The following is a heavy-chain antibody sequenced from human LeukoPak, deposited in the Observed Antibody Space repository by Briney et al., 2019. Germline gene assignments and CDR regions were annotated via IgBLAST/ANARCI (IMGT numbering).Heavy chain of an antibody. CDR1: GFTFSSYA. CDR2: MSGSGGST. V-gene: IGHV3-23*01. D-gene: IGHD3-16*01. CDR3: AKDREYSYVYDAFDL. J-gene: IGHJ3*01. Sequence: PGGSLRLSCAVSGFTFSSYAMSWVRQAPGKGLEWVSGMSGSGGSTYYGDSVKGRFTISRDNSKKTLYLQMNTLRAEDTAVYYCAKDREYSYVYDAFDLWGQGTLVTVSS.